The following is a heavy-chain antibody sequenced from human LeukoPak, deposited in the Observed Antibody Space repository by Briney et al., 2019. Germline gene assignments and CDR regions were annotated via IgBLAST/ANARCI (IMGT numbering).Heavy chain of an antibody. CDR3: TIAGSYRFDY. Sequence: GGSLRLSCAGSGFAFSSSWMPWVRQAPGKGLVWVSRMNPDGTTTNYADSVKGRFTISRDNAKNTLYLQMNSLTVEDTAVYYCTIAGSYRFDYWGQGTLVTVSP. D-gene: IGHD3-16*02. CDR2: MNPDGTTT. V-gene: IGHV3-74*01. J-gene: IGHJ4*02. CDR1: GFAFSSSW.